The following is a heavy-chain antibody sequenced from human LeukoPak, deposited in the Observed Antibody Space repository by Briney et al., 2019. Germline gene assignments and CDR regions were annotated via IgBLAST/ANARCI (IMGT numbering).Heavy chain of an antibody. CDR1: GGSISSYY. D-gene: IGHD3-3*01. Sequence: SETLSLTCTVSGGSISSYYWSWIRQPPGKGLEWIGYIYYSGSTNYNPSLKSRVTISVDTSKNQFSLKLSSVTAADTAVYYCARGGYYDFWSGYSGYFDYWGQGTLVTVSS. V-gene: IGHV4-59*01. CDR2: IYYSGST. CDR3: ARGGYYDFWSGYSGYFDY. J-gene: IGHJ4*02.